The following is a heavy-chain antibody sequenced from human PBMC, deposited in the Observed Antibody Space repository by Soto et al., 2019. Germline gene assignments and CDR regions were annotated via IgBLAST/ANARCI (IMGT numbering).Heavy chain of an antibody. V-gene: IGHV3-33*01. J-gene: IGHJ5*02. Sequence: QVQLVESGGGVVQPGRSLRLSCAASGFTFSSYGMHWVRQAPGKGLEWMAVIWYDGSNKYYADSVKGRFTISRDNSKNTLYLQMNSLRAEDTAVYYCARDLGSCLSWFDPWGQGTLVTVSS. CDR2: IWYDGSNK. D-gene: IGHD3-16*01. CDR3: ARDLGSCLSWFDP. CDR1: GFTFSSYG.